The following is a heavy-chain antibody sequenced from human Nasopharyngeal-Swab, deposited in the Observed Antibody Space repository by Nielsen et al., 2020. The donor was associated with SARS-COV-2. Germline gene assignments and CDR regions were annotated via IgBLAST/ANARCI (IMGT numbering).Heavy chain of an antibody. Sequence: GGSLRLSCAASGFTFNTYAMTWIRQAPGKGLEWVSYISSSSSYTNYADSVKGRFTISRDNAKNSLYLQMNSLRAEDTAVYYCARVAWDIVVVVAAGAPDYWGQGTLVTVSS. V-gene: IGHV3-11*05. CDR3: ARVAWDIVVVVAAGAPDY. D-gene: IGHD2-15*01. CDR2: ISSSSSYT. J-gene: IGHJ4*02. CDR1: GFTFNTYA.